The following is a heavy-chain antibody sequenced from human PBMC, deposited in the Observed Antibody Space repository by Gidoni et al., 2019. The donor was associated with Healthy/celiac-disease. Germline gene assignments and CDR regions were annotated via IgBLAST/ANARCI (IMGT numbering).Heavy chain of an antibody. J-gene: IGHJ4*02. CDR1: GGSLRGYY. D-gene: IGHD3-22*01. Sequence: QVQLQQWGAGLLKPSETLSLTCAVYGGSLRGYYWSWFRQPPGKGLEWIGEINHSGGTNYNPSLKSRVTISVDTSKNQFSLKLSSVTATDTAVYYCARDYDSSLFYWGQGTLVTVSS. CDR3: ARDYDSSLFY. CDR2: INHSGGT. V-gene: IGHV4-34*01.